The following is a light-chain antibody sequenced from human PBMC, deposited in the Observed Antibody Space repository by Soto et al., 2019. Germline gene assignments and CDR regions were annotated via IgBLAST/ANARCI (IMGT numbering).Light chain of an antibody. V-gene: IGLV2-14*03. Sequence: QSVLTQPASVSGSPGQSITISCTGTSIDVGGYNYVSWYLQHPGKAPKLIIYDVSNRPSGVSNRFSGSKSGNTASLTISGLQAEDEADYYCSSYTATSALVFSGGTKLTVL. CDR1: SIDVGGYNY. J-gene: IGLJ2*01. CDR2: DVS. CDR3: SSYTATSALV.